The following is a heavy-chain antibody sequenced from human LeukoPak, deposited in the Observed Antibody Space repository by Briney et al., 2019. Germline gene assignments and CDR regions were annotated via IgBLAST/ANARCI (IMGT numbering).Heavy chain of an antibody. V-gene: IGHV3-30*18. CDR3: AKDAMTTVTTPTVYYYYGMDV. CDR1: GFTFSSYG. D-gene: IGHD4-4*01. Sequence: GRSLRLSCAASGFTFSSYGMPWVRQAPGKGLEWVAVISYDGSNKYYADSVKGRFTISRDNSKNTLYLQMNSLRAEDTAVYYCAKDAMTTVTTPTVYYYYGMDVWGQGTTVTVSS. CDR2: ISYDGSNK. J-gene: IGHJ6*02.